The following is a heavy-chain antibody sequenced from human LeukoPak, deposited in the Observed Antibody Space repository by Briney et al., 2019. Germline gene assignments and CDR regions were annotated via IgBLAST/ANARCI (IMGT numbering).Heavy chain of an antibody. V-gene: IGHV4-59*11. CDR3: ARDLATVTKGFDI. D-gene: IGHD4-17*01. J-gene: IGHJ3*02. Sequence: SETLSLTCTVSGDSFSSHYWTWIRQPPGKGLEWIGYISYIGSTNYNPSLKSRVTTSIDTSKNQFSLKLTSVTAADTAVYYCARDLATVTKGFDIWGQGTMVSVSS. CDR2: ISYIGST. CDR1: GDSFSSHY.